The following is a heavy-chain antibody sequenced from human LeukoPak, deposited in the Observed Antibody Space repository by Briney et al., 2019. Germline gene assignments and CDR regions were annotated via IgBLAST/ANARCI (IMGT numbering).Heavy chain of an antibody. Sequence: GGSLRPSCAASGFTFSNHWMSWVRQAPGKGLEWVANIKQDGSEKYYVDSVKGRFTISRDNAKNSLYLQMNSLRAEDTAVYYCARDSVHGYYDSSGYSALFDYWGQGTLVTVSS. V-gene: IGHV3-7*01. D-gene: IGHD3-22*01. J-gene: IGHJ4*02. CDR3: ARDSVHGYYDSSGYSALFDY. CDR2: IKQDGSEK. CDR1: GFTFSNHW.